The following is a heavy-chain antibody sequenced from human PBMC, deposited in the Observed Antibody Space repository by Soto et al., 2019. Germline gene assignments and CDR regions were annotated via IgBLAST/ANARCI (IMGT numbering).Heavy chain of an antibody. V-gene: IGHV3-74*01. Sequence: EVQLVESGGGLVQPGGSLRLSCAASGFTFSSYWMHWVRQDPGKGLVWVSRINSDGSSTNYADSVKGRFTISRDNAENTLYLQMNSLGAEDSAVYYCARGAWTAWYWELWGRGTLVTVSS. CDR1: GFTFSSYW. CDR2: INSDGSST. CDR3: ARGAWTAWYWEL. J-gene: IGHJ2*01. D-gene: IGHD5-12*01.